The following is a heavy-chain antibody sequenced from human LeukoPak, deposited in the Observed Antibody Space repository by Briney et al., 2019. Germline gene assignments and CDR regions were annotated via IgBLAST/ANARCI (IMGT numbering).Heavy chain of an antibody. CDR3: ATQQGGNPAY. V-gene: IGHV3-74*01. D-gene: IGHD1-14*01. J-gene: IGHJ4*02. CDR1: GLTFSSHW. CDR2: ITNDGSST. Sequence: PGGSLRLSCAASGLTFSSHWMHWVRQAPGKGLVWVSRITNDGSSTTYADSVKGRFTTSRDNAKNMLYLQVNSLRAEDTAVCYCATQQGGNPAYWGQGTLVTVSS.